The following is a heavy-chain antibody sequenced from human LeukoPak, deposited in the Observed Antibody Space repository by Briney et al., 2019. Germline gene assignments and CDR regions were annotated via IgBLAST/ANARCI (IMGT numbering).Heavy chain of an antibody. V-gene: IGHV4-59*12. J-gene: IGHJ5*02. CDR1: GGSISSYY. Sequence: SETLSLTCTVSGGSISSYYWSWIRQPPGKGLEWIGCIYYGGSTNYNPSLKSRVIISVDMSKNQFSLKLSSVTAADTAVYYCARDLYYYGSGFDPWGQGTLVTVSS. CDR3: ARDLYYYGSGFDP. CDR2: IYYGGST. D-gene: IGHD3-10*01.